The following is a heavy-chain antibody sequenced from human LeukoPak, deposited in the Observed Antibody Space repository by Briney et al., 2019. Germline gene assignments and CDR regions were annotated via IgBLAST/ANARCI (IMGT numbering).Heavy chain of an antibody. D-gene: IGHD5-12*01. Sequence: ASVKVSCKASGYTFTGYYMHWVRQAPGQGLEWMRWINPNSGGTNYAQKFQGRVTMTRDTSISTAYMELSRLRSDDTAVYYCARTIRPGGPTVGFWGQGTLVTVSS. V-gene: IGHV1-2*02. J-gene: IGHJ4*02. CDR2: INPNSGGT. CDR1: GYTFTGYY. CDR3: ARTIRPGGPTVGF.